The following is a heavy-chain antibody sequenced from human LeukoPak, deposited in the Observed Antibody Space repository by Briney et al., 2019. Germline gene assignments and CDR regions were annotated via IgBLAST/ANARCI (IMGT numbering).Heavy chain of an antibody. D-gene: IGHD2-15*01. Sequence: SETLSLTCTVSGGSISSYDWSWIRQPAGKGLEWIGRIYTSGSTNYNPSLKSRVTISVDTSKNQFSLKLSSVTAADTAVYYCARLRSTLSAVVNYYYLDVWGKGTTVTVSS. CDR2: IYTSGST. CDR3: ARLRSTLSAVVNYYYLDV. CDR1: GGSISSYD. V-gene: IGHV4-4*07. J-gene: IGHJ6*03.